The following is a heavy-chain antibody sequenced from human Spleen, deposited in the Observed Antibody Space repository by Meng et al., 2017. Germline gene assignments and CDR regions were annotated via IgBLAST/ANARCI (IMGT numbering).Heavy chain of an antibody. V-gene: IGHV4-30-4*01. CDR2: ISYSGGT. D-gene: IGHD3-22*01. J-gene: IGHJ4*01. Sequence: QVQLQESGPGLVKPSQTLSLTCTVSGASTSSGDYFWIWIRQPPGKGLEWIGYISYSGGTYSNPSLRSRLTISRDTSKNQISLELNSVTAADTAVYYCARVEGYYDSSGYYRYWGHGTLVTVSS. CDR3: ARVEGYYDSSGYYRY. CDR1: GASTSSGDYF.